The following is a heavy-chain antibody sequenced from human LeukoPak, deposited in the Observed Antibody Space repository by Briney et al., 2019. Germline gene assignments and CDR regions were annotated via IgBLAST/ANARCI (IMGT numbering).Heavy chain of an antibody. Sequence: PGRSLILSCAASGFTFRSYAMHWVRQAPGKGLEWVAVIWYDGSNKYYADSVKGRFTISRDNSKNTLYLQMNSLRAEDTAVYYCARDQSPVLRYFDWLFANFDYWGQGTLVTVSS. J-gene: IGHJ4*02. CDR3: ARDQSPVLRYFDWLFANFDY. CDR1: GFTFRSYA. CDR2: IWYDGSNK. D-gene: IGHD3-9*01. V-gene: IGHV3-33*08.